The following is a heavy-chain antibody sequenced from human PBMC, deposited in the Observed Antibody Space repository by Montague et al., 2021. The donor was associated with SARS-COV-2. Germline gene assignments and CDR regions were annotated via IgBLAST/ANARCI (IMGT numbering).Heavy chain of an antibody. V-gene: IGHV4-39*07. Sequence: SETLSLTCTVSGDSIASGHYYWGRVRQFPGKGLEWIGLIYSDGRNYSNPSLTSRVDISVDTSKNQFSLRLHSVTAADTAVYFCARFGSGTLEFDLWGQGTLVTVSS. CDR1: GDSIASGHYY. J-gene: IGHJ4*02. D-gene: IGHD1-26*01. CDR3: ARFGSGTLEFDL. CDR2: IYSDGRN.